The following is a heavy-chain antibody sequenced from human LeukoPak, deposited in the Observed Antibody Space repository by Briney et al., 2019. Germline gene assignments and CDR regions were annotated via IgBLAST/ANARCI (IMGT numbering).Heavy chain of an antibody. D-gene: IGHD2-15*01. CDR1: GFTFSDYY. V-gene: IGHV3-7*01. Sequence: GGSLRLSCAASGFTFSDYYMSWIRQAPGKGLEWVANIKKDGSEKYYVDSVKGRFTISRGNAKKSLYLQMNSLRAEDTAVYYCARGRWPSGSDYWGQGTLVTVSP. J-gene: IGHJ4*02. CDR2: IKKDGSEK. CDR3: ARGRWPSGSDY.